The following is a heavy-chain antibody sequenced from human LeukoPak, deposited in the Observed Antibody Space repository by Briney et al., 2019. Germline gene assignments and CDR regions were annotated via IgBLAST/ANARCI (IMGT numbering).Heavy chain of an antibody. CDR2: ISSNGGST. D-gene: IGHD3-22*01. CDR3: VKENYDSSGLLDY. V-gene: IGHV3-64D*06. Sequence: PGGSLRLSCAASGFTFSSYSMHWVRQAPGKGLEYASAISSNGGSTYYADSVKGRFTISRDNSKNTLYLQMSSLRAEDTAVYYCVKENYDSSGLLDYWGQGTLVTVSS. CDR1: GFTFSSYS. J-gene: IGHJ4*02.